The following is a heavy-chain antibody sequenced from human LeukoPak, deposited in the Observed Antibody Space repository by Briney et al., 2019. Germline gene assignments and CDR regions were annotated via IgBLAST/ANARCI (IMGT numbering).Heavy chain of an antibody. D-gene: IGHD2-2*02. CDR3: AKSSCTSCYNYYYMDV. V-gene: IGHV3-33*03. J-gene: IGHJ6*03. Sequence: PGRSLRLSCAASGFTFSSYGMHWVRQAPGKGLEWVAVIWHDGSSEYYADSLKGRFTISRDNSKNALYLQMNSLRAEDTAVYYCAKSSCTSCYNYYYMDVWGKGTTVTVSS. CDR1: GFTFSSYG. CDR2: IWHDGSSE.